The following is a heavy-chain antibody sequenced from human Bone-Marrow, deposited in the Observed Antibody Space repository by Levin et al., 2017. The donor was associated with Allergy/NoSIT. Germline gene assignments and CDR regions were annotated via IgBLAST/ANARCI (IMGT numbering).Heavy chain of an antibody. Sequence: GESLKISCAASGFTFSDYYMSWIRQAPGKGLEWISYINNRGSTIYYADSVKGRFTISRDNAKNSLYLQINSLRAEDTAVYYCARVTSHVVVVAATYYYYYYYMDVWGEGTTVTVSS. D-gene: IGHD2-15*01. J-gene: IGHJ6*03. CDR3: ARVTSHVVVVAATYYYYYYYMDV. CDR1: GFTFSDYY. CDR2: INNRGSTI. V-gene: IGHV3-11*01.